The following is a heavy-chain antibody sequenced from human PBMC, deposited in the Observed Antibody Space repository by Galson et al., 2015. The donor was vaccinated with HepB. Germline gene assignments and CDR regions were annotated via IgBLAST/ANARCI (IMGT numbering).Heavy chain of an antibody. V-gene: IGHV3-30*18. CDR2: ISYDGSNK. CDR3: AKGSLLWFGEAPFDY. CDR1: GFTFSSYG. J-gene: IGHJ4*02. Sequence: SLRLSCAASGFTFSSYGMHWVRQAPGKGLEWVAVISYDGSNKYYADSVKGRFTISRDNSKNTLYLQMNSLRAEDTAVYYCAKGSLLWFGEAPFDYWGQGTLVTVSS. D-gene: IGHD3-10*01.